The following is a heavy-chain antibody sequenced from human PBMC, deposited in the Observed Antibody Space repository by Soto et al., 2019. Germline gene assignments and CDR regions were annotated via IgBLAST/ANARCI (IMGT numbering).Heavy chain of an antibody. V-gene: IGHV4-39*01. J-gene: IGHJ6*02. D-gene: IGHD2-15*01. Sequence: SDTLSLTCSVSGYSVTSINYYGAWIRQPPGRGLEWIGSMFYSGLTYYNPYLKSRVTLSVDTSKNQFSVRLNSVTAADTAVYYCAPLSVSLSGPYGIHVWGQGTTVTVPS. CDR2: MFYSGLT. CDR1: GYSVTSINYY. CDR3: APLSVSLSGPYGIHV.